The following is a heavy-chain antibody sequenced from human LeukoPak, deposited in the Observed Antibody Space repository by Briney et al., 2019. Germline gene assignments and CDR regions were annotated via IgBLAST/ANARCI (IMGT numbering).Heavy chain of an antibody. CDR2: IKQDGSEK. CDR1: GFTFSSYW. CDR3: ARGGSGNWNAPFDY. V-gene: IGHV3-7*01. J-gene: IGHJ4*02. Sequence: GGSLRLSCAASGFTFSSYWMNWVRQAPGMGLEWVANIKQDGSEKYYVDSVKGRFTISRDNAKNSLYLQMNSLRAEDTAVYYCARGGSGNWNAPFDYWGQGTLVTVSS. D-gene: IGHD1-1*01.